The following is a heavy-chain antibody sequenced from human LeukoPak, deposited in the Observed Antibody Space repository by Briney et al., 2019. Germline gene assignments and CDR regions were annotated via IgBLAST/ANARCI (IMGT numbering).Heavy chain of an antibody. CDR1: GFTFSSYA. CDR2: ISGSGGST. CDR3: AKDLGIAAAGTSYYYYYGMDV. Sequence: GGSLRLSCAASGFTFSSYAMSWVRQAPGKGLEWVSAISGSGGSTYYADSVKGRFTISRDNSKNTLYLQMNSLRAEDTAVYYCAKDLGIAAAGTSYYYYYGMDVWGQGTTVTVSS. J-gene: IGHJ6*02. V-gene: IGHV3-23*01. D-gene: IGHD6-13*01.